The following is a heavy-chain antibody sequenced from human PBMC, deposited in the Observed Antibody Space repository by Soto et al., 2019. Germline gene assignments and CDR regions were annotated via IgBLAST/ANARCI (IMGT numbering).Heavy chain of an antibody. CDR1: GFTFSRYA. Sequence: EVQLLESGGGLVQPGGSLRLSCAASGFTFSRYAMSWVRQAPGKGLEWVSAISGSGGSTYYADSVKGRFTISRDNSKNTLYLQMNSLRAEDTAGYYWAKVRRITIFGVVTHFDYWGQGPLVTVSS. V-gene: IGHV3-23*01. CDR3: AKVRRITIFGVVTHFDY. J-gene: IGHJ4*02. D-gene: IGHD3-3*01. CDR2: ISGSGGST.